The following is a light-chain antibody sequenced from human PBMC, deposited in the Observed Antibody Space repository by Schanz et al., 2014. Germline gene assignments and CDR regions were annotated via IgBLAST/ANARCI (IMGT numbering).Light chain of an antibody. CDR2: DVS. J-gene: IGLJ2*01. V-gene: IGLV2-14*01. CDR3: SSYTSSSTL. Sequence: QSVLTQPASVSGSPGQWITISCTGTSSDVGGYNYVSWFQQHAGKAPKVMIYDVSNRPSGVSNRFSGSKSGNTASLTVSGLQAEDEADYYCSSYTSSSTLFGGGTKLTVL. CDR1: SSDVGGYNY.